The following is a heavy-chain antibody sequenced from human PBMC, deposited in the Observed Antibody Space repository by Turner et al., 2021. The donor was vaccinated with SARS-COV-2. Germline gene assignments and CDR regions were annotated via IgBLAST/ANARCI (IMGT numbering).Heavy chain of an antibody. CDR2: ISTNNVIA. V-gene: IGHV1-18*01. D-gene: IGHD3-10*01. CDR1: GYTLTSVG. CDR3: ARDKLLWFGELLRLRPAYSYGMDV. J-gene: IGHJ6*02. Sequence: QVRLVQTGAPVKKPGASVKVSCEASGYTLTSVGITWVRQAPGQGLEWMGRISTNNVIANNGQKYQGRVTVTTDRSTSTVYMEPRSLRSDDTAVDYCARDKLLWFGELLRLRPAYSYGMDVWGQGTMVTVSS.